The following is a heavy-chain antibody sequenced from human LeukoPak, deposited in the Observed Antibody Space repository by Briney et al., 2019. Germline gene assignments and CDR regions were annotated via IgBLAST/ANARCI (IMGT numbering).Heavy chain of an antibody. D-gene: IGHD3-16*01. CDR1: GYTFTNYP. V-gene: IGHV1-3*01. Sequence: ASVTVSCTASGYTFTNYPMHWVRQAPGQRLEWMGWINAGNGNTKYSQKFQGRVTITRDTSASTAYMELSSLRSEDTAVYYCARGTLNYSYLMDVWGQGTTVTVSS. J-gene: IGHJ6*02. CDR2: INAGNGNT. CDR3: ARGTLNYSYLMDV.